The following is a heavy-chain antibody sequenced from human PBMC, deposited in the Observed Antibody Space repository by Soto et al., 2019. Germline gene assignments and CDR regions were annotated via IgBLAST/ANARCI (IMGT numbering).Heavy chain of an antibody. Sequence: TLSLTCAVHGGSFSGYYWSWIRQPPGKGLEWIGEINHSGSTNYNPSLKSRVTISVDTSKNQFSLKLSSVTAADTAVYYCARDQAARLRSSLRSGAYYFDYWGQGTRVTVSS. J-gene: IGHJ4*02. D-gene: IGHD6-6*01. CDR2: INHSGST. CDR3: ARDQAARLRSSLRSGAYYFDY. V-gene: IGHV4-34*01. CDR1: GGSFSGYY.